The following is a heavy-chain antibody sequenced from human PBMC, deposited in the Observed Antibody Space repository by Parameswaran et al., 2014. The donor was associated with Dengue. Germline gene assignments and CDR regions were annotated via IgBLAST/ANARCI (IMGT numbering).Heavy chain of an antibody. D-gene: IGHD4-23*01. V-gene: IGHV1-18*01. Sequence: VRQAPGQGLEWMGWISAYNGNTNYAQKLQGRVTMTTDTSTSTAYMELRSLRSDDTAVYYCAVMTPPVDYYYGMDVWGQGTTVTVSS. CDR2: ISAYNGNT. J-gene: IGHJ6*02. CDR3: AVMTPPVDYYYGMDV.